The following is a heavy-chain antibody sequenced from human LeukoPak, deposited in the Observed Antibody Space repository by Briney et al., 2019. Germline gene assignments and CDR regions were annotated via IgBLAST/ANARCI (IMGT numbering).Heavy chain of an antibody. D-gene: IGHD2-2*02. CDR2: INPNSCGT. V-gene: IGHV1-2*02. Sequence: GASVKVSCKASGYTFTVYYMHWVRQAPGQGLEWMGWINPNSCGTNYAQKFQGRVTMTRDAPVSTAYMELSRLRSDDTAVYYCARDRIYCSSTSCYTEEIDYWGQGTLVTVSS. J-gene: IGHJ4*02. CDR3: ARDRIYCSSTSCYTEEIDY. CDR1: GYTFTVYY.